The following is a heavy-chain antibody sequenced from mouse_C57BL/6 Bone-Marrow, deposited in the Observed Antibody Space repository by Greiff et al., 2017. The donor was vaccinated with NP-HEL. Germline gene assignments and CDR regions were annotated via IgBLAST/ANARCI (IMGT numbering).Heavy chain of an antibody. J-gene: IGHJ3*01. Sequence: QVQLKESGAELVKPGASVKLSCKASGYTFTSYWMHWVKQRPGQGLEWIGIIHPTSGSTNYNEKFKSKATLTIDKSSSTAYMQLSSLTSEDSAVYYCAKEDDGYPAWFDYWGQGTLVTVSA. V-gene: IGHV1-64*01. D-gene: IGHD2-3*01. CDR2: IHPTSGST. CDR3: AKEDDGYPAWFDY. CDR1: GYTFTSYW.